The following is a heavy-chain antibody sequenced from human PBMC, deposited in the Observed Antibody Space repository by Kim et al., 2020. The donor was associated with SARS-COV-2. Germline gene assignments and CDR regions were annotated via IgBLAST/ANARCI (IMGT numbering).Heavy chain of an antibody. J-gene: IGHJ4*02. D-gene: IGHD5-12*01. CDR3: ARVNSGYDFDY. Sequence: TSSNPRPKRRLTISEDTSKNQFALRRSSVTAADTAVYYCARVNSGYDFDYWGQGTLVTVSS. CDR2: T. V-gene: IGHV4-30-2*05.